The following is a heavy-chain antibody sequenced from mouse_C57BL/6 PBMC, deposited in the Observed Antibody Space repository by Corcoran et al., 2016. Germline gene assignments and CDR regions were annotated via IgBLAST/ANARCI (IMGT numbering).Heavy chain of an antibody. CDR2: INTYSGVP. CDR1: GYTFTTSG. V-gene: IGHV9-3*01. D-gene: IGHD1-1*01. J-gene: IGHJ4*01. Sequence: QIQLVQSVPELKKPGETVKISCKASGYTFTTSGMSWVKQAPGKGLKWMGWINTYSGVPTYADDFKGRFAFSLETSASTAYLQINNLKNEDTATYFCARSTTVVAWDYWGQGTSVTVSS. CDR3: ARSTTVVAWDY.